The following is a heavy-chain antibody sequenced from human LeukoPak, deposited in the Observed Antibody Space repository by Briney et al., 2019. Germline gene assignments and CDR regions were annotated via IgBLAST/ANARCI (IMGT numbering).Heavy chain of an antibody. V-gene: IGHV4-39*07. CDR3: ARATARNWFDP. Sequence: PSGTLSLTCTVSGGSISSSSYYWGWIRQPPGKGLEWIGSIYYSGSTYYNPSLKSRVTISVDTSKNQFSLKLSSVTAADTAVYYCARATARNWFDPWGQETLVTVSS. CDR1: GGSISSSSYY. D-gene: IGHD4-17*01. J-gene: IGHJ5*02. CDR2: IYYSGST.